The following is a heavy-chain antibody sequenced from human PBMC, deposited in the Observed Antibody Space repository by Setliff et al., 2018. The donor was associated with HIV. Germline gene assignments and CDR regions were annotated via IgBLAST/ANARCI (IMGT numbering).Heavy chain of an antibody. V-gene: IGHV4-34*01. Sequence: SETLSLTCAVYGGSFSGYYWSWIRQPPGKGLEWIGEINHSGSTNYKPSLKSRVTISVDTSKNQFSLKLSSVTAADTAVYYCARQDSYSYGYNYFDYWGQGTLVTVSS. D-gene: IGHD5-18*01. J-gene: IGHJ4*02. CDR2: INHSGST. CDR1: GGSFSGYY. CDR3: ARQDSYSYGYNYFDY.